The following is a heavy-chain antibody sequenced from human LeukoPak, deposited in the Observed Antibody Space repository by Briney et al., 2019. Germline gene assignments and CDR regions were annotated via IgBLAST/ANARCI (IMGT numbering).Heavy chain of an antibody. Sequence: PGGSLRLSCAASGFTFSSYAMSWVRQAPGKGLEWVSSISSSSSYIYYADSVKGRSTISRDNAKNSLYLQMNSLRAEDTAVYYCARDCSSTSCPVGEDAFDIWGQGTMVTVSS. CDR3: ARDCSSTSCPVGEDAFDI. D-gene: IGHD2-2*01. V-gene: IGHV3-21*01. CDR2: ISSSSSYI. CDR1: GFTFSSYA. J-gene: IGHJ3*02.